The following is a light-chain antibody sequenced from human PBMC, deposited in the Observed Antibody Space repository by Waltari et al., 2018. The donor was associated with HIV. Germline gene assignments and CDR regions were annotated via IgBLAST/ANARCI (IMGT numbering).Light chain of an antibody. Sequence: QSVLTQPPAVSAAPGQKVTISCSGTTSNIGNNFVSWYQKLPGTAPKLLIFDEHRRPSGVSDRFSASTAATSATLDITGLHTGDEAEYDCGTWDTSLNAGVFGGGTKLSVL. CDR2: DEH. CDR1: TSNIGNNF. V-gene: IGLV1-51*01. J-gene: IGLJ2*01. CDR3: GTWDTSLNAGV.